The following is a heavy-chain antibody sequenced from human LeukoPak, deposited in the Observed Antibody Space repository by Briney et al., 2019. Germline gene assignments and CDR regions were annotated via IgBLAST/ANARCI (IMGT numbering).Heavy chain of an antibody. CDR3: ASYENYYDSSGYLA. CDR1: GFTFSSYW. J-gene: IGHJ5*02. Sequence: GGSLRLSCAASGFTFSSYWMSWVRQAPGKGLEWVANTKQDGSENYYVDSVKGRFTISRDNAKNSLYLQMNSLRAEDTAVYYCASYENYYDSSGYLAWGQGTLVTVSS. D-gene: IGHD3-22*01. CDR2: TKQDGSEN. V-gene: IGHV3-7*02.